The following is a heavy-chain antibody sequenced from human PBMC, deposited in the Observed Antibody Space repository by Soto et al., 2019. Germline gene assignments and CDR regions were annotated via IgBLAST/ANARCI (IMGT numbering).Heavy chain of an antibody. CDR3: ARGSGCSGGSCYLYY. CDR2: INHSGST. Sequence: QVQLQQWGAGLLKPSETLSLTCAVYGGSFSGYYWSWIRQPPGKGLEWIGEINHSGSTNYNPSLKSRVTISVDTSKNQFSLKLSSVTAADTAVYYCARGSGCSGGSCYLYYWGQGTLVTVSS. CDR1: GGSFSGYY. J-gene: IGHJ4*02. V-gene: IGHV4-34*01. D-gene: IGHD2-15*01.